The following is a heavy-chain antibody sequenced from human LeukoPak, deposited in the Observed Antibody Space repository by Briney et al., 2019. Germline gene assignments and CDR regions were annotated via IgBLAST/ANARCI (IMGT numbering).Heavy chain of an antibody. D-gene: IGHD1-26*01. Sequence: GGSLRLCCAASGFTFSSYSMNWDRQAPGKGLEWVSSISSSSSYIYYADSVKGRFTISRDNAKNSLYLQMNSLRAEDTAVYYCASTLVGATGFDPWGQGTLVTVSS. CDR2: ISSSSSYI. V-gene: IGHV3-21*01. J-gene: IGHJ5*02. CDR3: ASTLVGATGFDP. CDR1: GFTFSSYS.